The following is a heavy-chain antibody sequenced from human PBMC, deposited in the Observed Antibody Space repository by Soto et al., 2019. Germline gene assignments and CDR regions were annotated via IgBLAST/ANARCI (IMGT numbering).Heavy chain of an antibody. CDR1: GYSFTSYW. CDR2: IYPGDSDT. J-gene: IGHJ5*02. CDR3: ARLYYGSGSYYAKGFDP. Sequence: PGESLKISCKGSGYSFTSYWIGWVRQMPGKGLEWMGIIYPGDSDTRYSPSFQGQVTISADKSISTAYLQWSSLKASDTAMYYCARLYYGSGSYYAKGFDPWGQGTLVTVSS. D-gene: IGHD3-10*01. V-gene: IGHV5-51*01.